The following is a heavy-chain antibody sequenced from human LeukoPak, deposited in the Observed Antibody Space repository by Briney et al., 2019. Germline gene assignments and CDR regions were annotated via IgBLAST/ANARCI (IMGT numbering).Heavy chain of an antibody. D-gene: IGHD6-19*01. J-gene: IGHJ4*02. CDR2: ISGSGGST. V-gene: IGHV3-23*01. CDR3: AKDPQYSSGWLE. Sequence: GGSLRLSCAASGFTFSSYAMSWVRQAPGKGLEWVSGISGSGGSTYYADSVKGRFTISRDNSKNTLYLQMNSLRAEDTAVYYCAKDPQYSSGWLEWGQGTLVTVSS. CDR1: GFTFSSYA.